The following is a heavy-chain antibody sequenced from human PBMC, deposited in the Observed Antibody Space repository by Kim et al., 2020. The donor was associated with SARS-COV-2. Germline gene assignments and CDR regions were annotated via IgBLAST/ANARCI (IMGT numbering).Heavy chain of an antibody. J-gene: IGHJ4*02. D-gene: IGHD2-21*01. CDR2: TYYRSKWYN. Sequence: SQTLSLTCAISGDSVSSNSAVWNWIRQSPSRGLEWLGRTYYRSKWYNEYAVSVKSRITINPDTSKNQFSLQLNSVSPEDTAVYYCARGYCEADCKPRFDYWGQGTLVTVSS. CDR3: ARGYCEADCKPRFDY. CDR1: GDSVSSNSAV. V-gene: IGHV6-1*01.